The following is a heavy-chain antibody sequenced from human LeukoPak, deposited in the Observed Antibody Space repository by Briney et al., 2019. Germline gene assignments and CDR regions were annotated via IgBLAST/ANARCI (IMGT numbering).Heavy chain of an antibody. CDR2: IYTSGST. Sequence: SETLSLTCTVSGGSISTYYWSWIRQPAGKGLEWIGRIYTSGSTNYNPSLKSRVTMSVDTSKNQFSLKLSSVTAADTAIYFCARDRNYDHAFDIWGQGTVVTVSS. D-gene: IGHD3-22*01. CDR3: ARDRNYDHAFDI. CDR1: GGSISTYY. V-gene: IGHV4-4*07. J-gene: IGHJ3*02.